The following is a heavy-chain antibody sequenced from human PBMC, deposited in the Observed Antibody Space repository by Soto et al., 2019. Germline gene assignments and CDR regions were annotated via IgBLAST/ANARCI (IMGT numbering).Heavy chain of an antibody. D-gene: IGHD5-12*01. J-gene: IGHJ5*02. CDR3: ARDLVATIEGESYNWFDP. CDR1: GFTFSSCW. V-gene: IGHV3-74*03. CDR2: INRDGSTT. Sequence: GGSLRLSCAASGFTFSSCWMNWVRQAPGEGLLWGARINRDGSTTTYADSVKGRFTISRDNAKNTMYLQMNSLRAEDTAVYYCARDLVATIEGESYNWFDPWGQGTLVTVAS.